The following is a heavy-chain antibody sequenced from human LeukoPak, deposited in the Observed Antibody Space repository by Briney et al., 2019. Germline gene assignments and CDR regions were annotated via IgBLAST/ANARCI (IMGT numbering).Heavy chain of an antibody. D-gene: IGHD2-2*01. V-gene: IGHV3-33*01. CDR2: IWYDGSNK. CDR3: ARGRPPRFAMTYFDY. CDR1: GFTFSSYG. Sequence: GGSLRLSCAASGFTFSSYGMHWVRQAPGKGLEWVAVIWYDGSNKYYADSVKGRFTISRDNSKNTLYLQMNSLRAEDTAVYYCARGRPPRFAMTYFDYWGQGTLVTVSS. J-gene: IGHJ4*02.